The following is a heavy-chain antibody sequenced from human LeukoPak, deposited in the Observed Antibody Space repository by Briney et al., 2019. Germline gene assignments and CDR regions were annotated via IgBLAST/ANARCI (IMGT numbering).Heavy chain of an antibody. D-gene: IGHD6-19*01. CDR3: AKAPSGYSSGWYGNFDY. CDR1: GFTFSSYG. Sequence: GGSLRLSCAASGFTFSSYGMHWVRQAPGKGLEWVAFIRYDGSNKYYADSVKGRFTISRDNSKNTLYLQMNSLRAKDTAVYYCAKAPSGYSSGWYGNFDYWGQGTLVTVSS. CDR2: IRYDGSNK. V-gene: IGHV3-30*02. J-gene: IGHJ4*02.